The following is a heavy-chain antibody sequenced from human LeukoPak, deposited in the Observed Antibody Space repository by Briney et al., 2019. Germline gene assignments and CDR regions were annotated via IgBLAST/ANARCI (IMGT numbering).Heavy chain of an antibody. CDR1: GFTSAAYG. CDR2: INWIGGST. Sequence: GRSLRPSCAPSGFTSAAYGMSWVRQAPGKGMEWVCCINWIGGSTGYAESVKGRFTISRDNAKNSLYLQMNSLRAEDTALYYCARESPKGNYYDSSGRRDYWGQGTLVTVSS. CDR3: ARESPKGNYYDSSGRRDY. V-gene: IGHV3-20*04. J-gene: IGHJ4*02. D-gene: IGHD3-22*01.